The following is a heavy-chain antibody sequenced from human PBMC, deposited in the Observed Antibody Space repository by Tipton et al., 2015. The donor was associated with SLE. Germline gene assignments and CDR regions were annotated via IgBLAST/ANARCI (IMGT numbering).Heavy chain of an antibody. CDR3: ARVYFDSIVARAFDI. J-gene: IGHJ3*02. CDR2: INHSGST. CDR1: GGSFSGYY. D-gene: IGHD3-22*01. Sequence: TLSLTCAVYGGSFSGYYWSWIRQPPGKGLEWIGEINHSGSTNYNPSLKSRVTISVDRPRDQFSLKLTSVTAADTAMYYCARVYFDSIVARAFDIWGQGTLVTVSS. V-gene: IGHV4-34*01.